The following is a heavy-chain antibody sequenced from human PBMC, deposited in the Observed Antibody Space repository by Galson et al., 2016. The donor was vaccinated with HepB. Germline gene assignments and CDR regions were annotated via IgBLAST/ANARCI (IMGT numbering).Heavy chain of an antibody. D-gene: IGHD3-3*01. CDR2: IDYRGTT. V-gene: IGHV4-39*01. Sequence: SETLSLTCTVSGDTSQSMSSSSFNWGWIRQSPTTGLEWVGNIDYRGTTSYTPSLESRVTISLDTSKRQFSLKVASVTAAGTAVYYCVRRNDFDYWSGVRDAYGIDVWGQGTTVIVSS. CDR1: GDTSQSMSSSSFN. CDR3: VRRNDFDYWSGVRDAYGIDV. J-gene: IGHJ6*02.